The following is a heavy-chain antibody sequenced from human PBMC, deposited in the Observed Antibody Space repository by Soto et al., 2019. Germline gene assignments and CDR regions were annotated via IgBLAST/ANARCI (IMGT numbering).Heavy chain of an antibody. CDR2: IYYSGST. J-gene: IGHJ4*01. D-gene: IGHD3-3*01. Sequence: SETLSLTCTFSGGSISSSSYYLVWIRLPPGKGLEWIGSIYYSGSTYYNPSLKSRVTISVDTSKNQFSLNLSSVTAADTAVYYCARGDFWSGYYNYWGQGTLVTVSS. CDR1: GGSISSSSYY. CDR3: ARGDFWSGYYNY. V-gene: IGHV4-39*01.